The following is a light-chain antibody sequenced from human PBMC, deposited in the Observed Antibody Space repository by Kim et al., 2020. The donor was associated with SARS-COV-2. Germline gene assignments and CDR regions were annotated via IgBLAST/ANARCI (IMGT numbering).Light chain of an antibody. V-gene: IGKV3-11*01. CDR1: QSVSSY. CDR2: DTS. J-gene: IGKJ4*01. CDR3: QQRLHWPLT. Sequence: ESVLTQSPATLSLSPGERATLSCRASQSVSSYLAWYQQKPGQAPRLLIYDTSNGATGIPARFSGSGSGTDFTLTISSLEPEDFAVYYCQQRLHWPLTFGGGTKVDIK.